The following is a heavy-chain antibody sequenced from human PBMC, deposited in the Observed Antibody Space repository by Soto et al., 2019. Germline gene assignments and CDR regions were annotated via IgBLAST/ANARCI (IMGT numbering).Heavy chain of an antibody. CDR1: GDAFTSYA. Sequence: QVQLVQSGAEVKNPGSSVKVSCKTSGDAFTSYAINWVRQAPGQGLELLGAIIPMFDTPPYTQMFQGRVKISADRAPSTAYMEQSSLRSEDTAVYYCAGGDPELYYDCWGERPVVTVPS. CDR3: AGGDPELYYDC. D-gene: IGHD1-7*01. CDR2: IIPMFDTP. V-gene: IGHV1-69*14. J-gene: IGHJ4*02.